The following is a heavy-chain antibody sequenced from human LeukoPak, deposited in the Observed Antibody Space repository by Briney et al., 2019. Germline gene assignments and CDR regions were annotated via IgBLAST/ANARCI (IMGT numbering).Heavy chain of an antibody. CDR1: GYTFTGYY. V-gene: IGHV1-2*02. D-gene: IGHD1-26*01. Sequence: ASVKVSCKASGYTFTGYYMHWVRQAPGQGLEWMGWINPNSGGTNYAQKFQGRVTMTRDTSISTAYMELSRLRSDDTAVYYCARDFSTLLLTAPRYYFDYWGQGTLVTVSS. CDR2: INPNSGGT. CDR3: ARDFSTLLLTAPRYYFDY. J-gene: IGHJ4*02.